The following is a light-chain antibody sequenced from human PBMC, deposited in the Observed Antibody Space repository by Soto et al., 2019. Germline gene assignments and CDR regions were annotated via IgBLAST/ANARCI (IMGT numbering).Light chain of an antibody. CDR1: SSNIGSKV. J-gene: IGLJ2*01. CDR3: ATWDDTLDGVV. V-gene: IGLV1-44*01. Sequence: QSVLTQPPSASGTPGQRVTISCSGSSSNIGSKVVNWYQQVSGTAPKLLIYSTNQRPSGVPDRFSGAKSGTSASLAISGLQSEDEADYYCATWDDTLDGVVFGGGTKLTV. CDR2: STN.